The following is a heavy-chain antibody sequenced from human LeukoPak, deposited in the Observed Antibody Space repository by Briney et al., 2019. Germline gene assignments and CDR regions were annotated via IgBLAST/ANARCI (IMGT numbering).Heavy chain of an antibody. Sequence: GGSLRLSCAASGFTFSDYYMSWLRQAPGKGLEGVSYISSSGSTIYYADSVKGRFTISRDNAKNSLYLQMNSLRAEDTAVYYCARVEPHYYDSSGPLDYWGQGTLVTVSS. CDR2: ISSSGSTI. V-gene: IGHV3-11*04. D-gene: IGHD3-22*01. CDR3: ARVEPHYYDSSGPLDY. CDR1: GFTFSDYY. J-gene: IGHJ4*02.